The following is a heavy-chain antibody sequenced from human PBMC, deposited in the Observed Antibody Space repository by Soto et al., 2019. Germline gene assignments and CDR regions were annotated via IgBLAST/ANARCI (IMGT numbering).Heavy chain of an antibody. J-gene: IGHJ6*02. CDR2: IWYDGSNK. CDR3: ARGRKKDITGTTSYYGMDV. D-gene: IGHD1-7*01. Sequence: PGGSLRLSCAASGFTFSSYGMHWVRRAPGKGLEWVAVIWYDGSNKYYADSVKGRFTISRDNSKNTLYLQMNSLRAEDTAVYYCARGRKKDITGTTSYYGMDVWGQGTTVTVSS. CDR1: GFTFSSYG. V-gene: IGHV3-33*01.